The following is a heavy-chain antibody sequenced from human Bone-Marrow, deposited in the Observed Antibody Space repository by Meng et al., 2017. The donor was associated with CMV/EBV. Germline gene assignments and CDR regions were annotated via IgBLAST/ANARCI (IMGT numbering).Heavy chain of an antibody. D-gene: IGHD6-13*01. CDR3: ARSRFWAAAGTTAFDY. CDR1: GITFSSYS. V-gene: IGHV3-21*01. Sequence: GESLKISCAASGITFSSYSMNWVRQAPGKGLEWVSSISSSSSDIYYADSVKGRVTISRDNAKNSLYLQMNSLRAEDTAVYYCARSRFWAAAGTTAFDYWGQGTLVTVSS. J-gene: IGHJ4*02. CDR2: ISSSSSDI.